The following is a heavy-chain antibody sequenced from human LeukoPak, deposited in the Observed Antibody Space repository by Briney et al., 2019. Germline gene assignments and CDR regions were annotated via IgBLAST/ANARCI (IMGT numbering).Heavy chain of an antibody. J-gene: IGHJ4*02. V-gene: IGHV3-23*01. Sequence: GGSLRLSCAASGFTFSNYAMSWVRQAPGQGLEWVSAISGSGGSTYYADSVKGPFTISRDNSKNTLYLQMNSLRAEDTAVYYCAGGATRVSSVSVFDYWGQGWLVTVSS. D-gene: IGHD1-26*01. CDR3: AGGATRVSSVSVFDY. CDR2: ISGSGGST. CDR1: GFTFSNYA.